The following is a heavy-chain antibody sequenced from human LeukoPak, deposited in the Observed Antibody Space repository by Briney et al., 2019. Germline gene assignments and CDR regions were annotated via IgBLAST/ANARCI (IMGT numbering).Heavy chain of an antibody. CDR2: IIPIFGTA. D-gene: IGHD3-10*01. CDR1: GGTFSSYA. J-gene: IGHJ6*03. Sequence: SVKVSCKASGGTFSSYAISWVRQAPGQGLEWMGGIIPIFGTANYAQKFQGRVTITTDESTSTAYMELSSLRSEDTAVYYCAREGFGESSGYMDVWGKGTTATVSS. V-gene: IGHV1-69*05. CDR3: AREGFGESSGYMDV.